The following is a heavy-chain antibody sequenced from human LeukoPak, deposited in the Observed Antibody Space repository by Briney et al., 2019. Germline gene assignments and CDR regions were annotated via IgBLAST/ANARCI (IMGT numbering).Heavy chain of an antibody. CDR3: ARDDVVSGTGLGDY. D-gene: IGHD6-19*01. V-gene: IGHV3-74*01. J-gene: IGHJ4*02. CDR1: GFTFSSYW. Sequence: GGSLRLSCAASGFTFSSYWMHWVRQAPGKGLVWVSHINSDGSSTTYADSVKGRFTISRDNAKNTLYLQMNSLRAEDTAVYYCARDDVVSGTGLGDYWGQGTPVTVSS. CDR2: INSDGSST.